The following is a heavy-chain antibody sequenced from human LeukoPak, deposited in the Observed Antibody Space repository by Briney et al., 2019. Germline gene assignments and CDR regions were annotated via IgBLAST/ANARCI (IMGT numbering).Heavy chain of an antibody. J-gene: IGHJ4*02. CDR3: AKDSSGYSYGYDY. Sequence: PGRSLRLSCAASGFTFSSYAMSWVRQAPGKGLEWVSAISGSGGSTYYADSVKGRFTISRDNSKNTLYLQMNSLRAEDTAVYYCAKDSSGYSYGYDYWGQGTLVTVSS. D-gene: IGHD5-18*01. V-gene: IGHV3-23*01. CDR2: ISGSGGST. CDR1: GFTFSSYA.